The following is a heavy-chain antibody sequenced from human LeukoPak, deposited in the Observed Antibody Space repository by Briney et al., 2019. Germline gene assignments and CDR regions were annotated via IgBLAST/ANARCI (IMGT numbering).Heavy chain of an antibody. D-gene: IGHD6-13*01. V-gene: IGHV3-11*04. CDR3: ASLSSSWYFNY. J-gene: IGHJ4*02. CDR2: ISSSGSTI. Sequence: GGSLRLSCAASGFTFCDYYMSWIRQAPGKGLEWVSYISSSGSTIYYADSVKGRFTISRDNAKNSLYLQMNSLRAEDTAVYYCASLSSSWYFNYWGQGTLVTVSS. CDR1: GFTFCDYY.